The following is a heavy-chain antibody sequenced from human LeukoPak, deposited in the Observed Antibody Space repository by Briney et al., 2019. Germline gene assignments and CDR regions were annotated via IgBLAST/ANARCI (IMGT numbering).Heavy chain of an antibody. Sequence: GGSLRLSCAASGFTVSSNYMSWVRQAPGKGLEWVSVIYSGGSTYYADSVKGRFTISRDYSKNTLYLQMNSLRAEDTAVYYCARSHTAMPFDPWGQGTLVTVSS. D-gene: IGHD5-18*01. CDR2: IYSGGST. J-gene: IGHJ5*02. V-gene: IGHV3-53*01. CDR1: GFTVSSNY. CDR3: ARSHTAMPFDP.